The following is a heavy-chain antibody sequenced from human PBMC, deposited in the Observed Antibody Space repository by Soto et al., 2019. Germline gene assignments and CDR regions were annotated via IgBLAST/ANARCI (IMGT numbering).Heavy chain of an antibody. CDR3: AGVYNWNYDHDAFDI. V-gene: IGHV5-51*01. D-gene: IGHD1-7*01. Sequence: GESLKISCKGSGYSFTSYWIGWVRQMPGKGLEWMGIIYHGDSDTRYSPSFQGQVTISADKSISTAYLQWSSLKASDTAMYYCAGVYNWNYDHDAFDIWGQGTMVTVSS. J-gene: IGHJ3*02. CDR2: IYHGDSDT. CDR1: GYSFTSYW.